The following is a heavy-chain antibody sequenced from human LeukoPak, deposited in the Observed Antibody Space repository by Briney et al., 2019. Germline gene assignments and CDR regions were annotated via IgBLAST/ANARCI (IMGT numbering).Heavy chain of an antibody. D-gene: IGHD3-22*01. J-gene: IGHJ4*02. Sequence: PGGSLRLSCAASGFTFSSYAMSWVRQAPGKGLEWVSAISGSGGSTYYADSVKGRFTISRDNSKNTLYLQMNSLRAEDTAVYYCAKSERITMIVVVITTGYFDYWGQGTLVTVSS. CDR1: GFTFSSYA. CDR2: ISGSGGST. V-gene: IGHV3-23*01. CDR3: AKSERITMIVVVITTGYFDY.